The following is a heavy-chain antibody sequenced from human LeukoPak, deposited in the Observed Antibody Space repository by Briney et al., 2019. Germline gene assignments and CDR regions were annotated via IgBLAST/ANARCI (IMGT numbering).Heavy chain of an antibody. J-gene: IGHJ4*02. V-gene: IGHV3-64D*06. CDR3: VKDPTYCGGDCYSRGPFDY. D-gene: IGHD2-21*02. Sequence: GGSLRLSCAASGFTFSSYAMHWVRQAPGKGLEYVSAISSNGGSTYYADSVKGRFTISRDNSKNTLYLQMSSLRAEDTAVYYCVKDPTYCGGDCYSRGPFDYWGQGTLVTVSS. CDR2: ISSNGGST. CDR1: GFTFSSYA.